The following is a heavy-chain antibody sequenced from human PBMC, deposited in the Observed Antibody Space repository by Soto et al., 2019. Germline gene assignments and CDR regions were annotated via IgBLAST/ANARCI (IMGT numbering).Heavy chain of an antibody. J-gene: IGHJ6*02. D-gene: IGHD1-26*01. V-gene: IGHV1-2*02. CDR1: GEAITGNY. CDR2: INPNSGGT. CDR3: ARGESGSYAYNYYYGMDV. Sequence: GAPVKLSSKECGEAITGNYRCWVRQATRKGLEWMGWINPNSGGTNYAQKFQGRVTMTRDTSISTAYMELSRLRSDDTAVYYCARGESGSYAYNYYYGMDVWGQGTTVTVSS.